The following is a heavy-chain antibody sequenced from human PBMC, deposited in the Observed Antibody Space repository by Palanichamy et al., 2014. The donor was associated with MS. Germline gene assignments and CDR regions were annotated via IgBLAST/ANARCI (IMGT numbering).Heavy chain of an antibody. CDR2: IGATGSST. CDR1: GFTFSSYA. Sequence: EVQLLESGGGLVQSGGSLRLSCAASGFTFSSYAMSWVRQAPGKGLEWVSGIGATGSSTYYADSVKGRFTISRDNSKNTLYLQMNSLRAEGTAVYYCAKRGPSSSSLYYFDYWGQGTLVTVSS. CDR3: AKRGPSSSSLYYFDY. V-gene: IGHV3-23*01. J-gene: IGHJ4*02. D-gene: IGHD6-13*01.